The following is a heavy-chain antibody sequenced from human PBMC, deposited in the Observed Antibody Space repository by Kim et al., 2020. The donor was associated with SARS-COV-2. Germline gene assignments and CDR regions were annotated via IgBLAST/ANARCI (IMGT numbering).Heavy chain of an antibody. V-gene: IGHV4-39*01. CDR1: GYSITTVSYY. D-gene: IGHD3-10*01. Sequence: SETLSLTCSVPGYSITTVSYYWGWIRQSPGKGLEWIGSIYHTGSTYYNPSLKSRVTLSVDTSKNQFSLHMNSVTAADTAVYYCARAWFGAVFPGFFDPWG. J-gene: IGHJ5*02. CDR2: IYHTGST. CDR3: ARAWFGAVFPGFFDP.